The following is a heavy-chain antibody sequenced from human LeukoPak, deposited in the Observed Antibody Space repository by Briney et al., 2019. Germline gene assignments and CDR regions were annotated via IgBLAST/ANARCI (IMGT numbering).Heavy chain of an antibody. CDR1: GFTFRNYA. J-gene: IGHJ6*02. V-gene: IGHV3-23*01. Sequence: GGSLRLSCAASGFTFRNYAMTWVRPAPGKGLDWVALIGARDGRTYYADPVKGRFTISRDNFKNTLYLQMNSLRAEDTAIYYCAKGLYDYALDVWGQGTAVTVSS. CDR3: AKGLYDYALDV. CDR2: IGARDGRT.